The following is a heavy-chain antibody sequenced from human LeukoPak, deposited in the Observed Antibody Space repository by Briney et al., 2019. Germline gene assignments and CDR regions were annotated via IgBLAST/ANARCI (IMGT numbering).Heavy chain of an antibody. J-gene: IGHJ6*03. D-gene: IGHD6-13*01. V-gene: IGHV3-11*01. Sequence: PGGSLRLSCAASGFTFGDYYMSWIRQAPGKGLEGVSYISSTGYTIFYTDSVKGRFTISRDYLKNTLFLQMNSLRAEDTALYYCARDPVVASPGPFYYHYMDVWGKGTTVTVSS. CDR3: ARDPVVASPGPFYYHYMDV. CDR1: GFTFGDYY. CDR2: ISSTGYTI.